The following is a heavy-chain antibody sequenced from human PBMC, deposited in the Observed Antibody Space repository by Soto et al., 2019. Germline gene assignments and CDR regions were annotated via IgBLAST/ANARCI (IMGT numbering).Heavy chain of an antibody. CDR1: GFTVGLNF. J-gene: IGHJ6*02. CDR2: INGGGTT. V-gene: IGHV3-66*01. Sequence: EVQMVECGGGLVQPGGSLRLSCAASGFTVGLNFMTWVRQAPGKGLEWVSVINGGGTTYYADSVKGRFSISRDDSKNTLYLQMNNLRVESTAVYYCARENYYYGMDVWGQGTTVTVS. CDR3: ARENYYYGMDV.